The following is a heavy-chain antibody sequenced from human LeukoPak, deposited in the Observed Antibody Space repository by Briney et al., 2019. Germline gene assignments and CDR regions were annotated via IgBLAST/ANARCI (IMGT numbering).Heavy chain of an antibody. V-gene: IGHV3-48*01. J-gene: IGHJ4*02. D-gene: IGHD2-15*01. Sequence: GGSLRLSCAASGFTFRSYSMNWVRQAPGKGLEWVSYISSSTSTIYYADSVKGRFTISRDNAKNSLYLQMNSLRAEDTAVYYCARDLVVVVAATPVYWGQATLVTVSS. CDR2: ISSSTSTI. CDR3: ARDLVVVVAATPVY. CDR1: GFTFRSYS.